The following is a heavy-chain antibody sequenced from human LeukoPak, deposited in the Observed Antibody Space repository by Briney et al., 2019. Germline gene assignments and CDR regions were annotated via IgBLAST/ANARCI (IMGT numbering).Heavy chain of an antibody. CDR3: ARGEGWELPYFDY. Sequence: SVKVSCKASGGTFSSYAISWVRQAPGQGLEWMGGIIPIFGTANYAQKFQGRVTITADKSTSTAYMELSRLRSDDTAVYYCARGEGWELPYFDYWGQGTLVTVSS. CDR1: GGTFSSYA. J-gene: IGHJ4*02. V-gene: IGHV1-69*06. CDR2: IIPIFGTA. D-gene: IGHD1-26*01.